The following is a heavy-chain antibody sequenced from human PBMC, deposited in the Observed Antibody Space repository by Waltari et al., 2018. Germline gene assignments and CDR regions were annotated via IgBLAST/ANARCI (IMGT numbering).Heavy chain of an antibody. V-gene: IGHV1-46*01. CDR2: INPSGGGT. Sequence: QVQLVQSGAEVKRPGASVTVSCKASGYTFTDYSMHWVRQAPGQGLEWMGIINPSGGGTTYTQKFQDRVTMTRDTSTNTVYVELSSLRSEDTAVYYCARAGTTLIWGVAEWGQGTLVTVSS. CDR3: ARAGTTLIWGVAE. CDR1: GYTFTDYS. J-gene: IGHJ4*02. D-gene: IGHD3-10*01.